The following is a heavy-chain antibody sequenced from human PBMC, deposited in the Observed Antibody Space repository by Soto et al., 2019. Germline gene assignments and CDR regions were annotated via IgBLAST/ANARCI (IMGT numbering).Heavy chain of an antibody. CDR2: IYPRDSNT. J-gene: IGHJ5*02. Sequence: EVQLVQSGAEMKKPGESLKISCKGSGYSFTTYWIGWVRQMPGKGLEWVGIIYPRDSNTRYSPSFQGQVTISVDKSISTAYLQWSSLKASDTAMYYCASQPYYYDSSSGYYTWGQGTLVTVSS. CDR3: ASQPYYYDSSSGYYT. D-gene: IGHD3-22*01. CDR1: GYSFTTYW. V-gene: IGHV5-51*01.